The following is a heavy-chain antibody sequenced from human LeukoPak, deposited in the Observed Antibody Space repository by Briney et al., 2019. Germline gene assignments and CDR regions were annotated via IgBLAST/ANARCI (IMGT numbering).Heavy chain of an antibody. CDR3: ARVRGGYNWHAFDI. D-gene: IGHD5-24*01. J-gene: IGHJ3*02. CDR1: GFTFSSYW. CDR2: IKQDGSGK. V-gene: IGHV3-7*01. Sequence: PGGSLRLSCAASGFTFSSYWMSWVRQAPGKGLEWVANIKQDGSGKYYVDSVKGRFTISRDNAKNSLYLQMNSLRAEDTAVYYCARVRGGYNWHAFDIWGQGTMVTVSS.